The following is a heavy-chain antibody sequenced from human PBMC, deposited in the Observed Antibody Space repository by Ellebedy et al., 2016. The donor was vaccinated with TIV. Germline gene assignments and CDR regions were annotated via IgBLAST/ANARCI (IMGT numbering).Heavy chain of an antibody. CDR3: IRDREWEVHFYDMDV. J-gene: IGHJ6*02. D-gene: IGHD1-26*01. CDR1: GFLFNDAW. V-gene: IGHV3-15*05. Sequence: GGSLRLSXGASGFLFNDAWMTWVRQAPGKGLEWVGRIKGRNEGEILDYAASVKGRVTISRDASTNTLHLQMNSLTTEDTGVYYCIRDREWEVHFYDMDVWGQGTTVTVSS. CDR2: IKGRNEGEIL.